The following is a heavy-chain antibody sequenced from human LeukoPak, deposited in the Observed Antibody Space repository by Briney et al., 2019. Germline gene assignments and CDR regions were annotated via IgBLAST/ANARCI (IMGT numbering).Heavy chain of an antibody. Sequence: GGSRRLSCAASGFPISTNGMSWVRQAPGKGLEWVSGIVGGDGGTYYADSVKGRFIISRDNSKNTLYVQMNSLRAEDTAVYYCARGALYYMDVWGKGTTVTISS. CDR1: GFPISTNG. J-gene: IGHJ6*03. V-gene: IGHV3-23*01. CDR2: IVGGDGGT. CDR3: ARGALYYMDV.